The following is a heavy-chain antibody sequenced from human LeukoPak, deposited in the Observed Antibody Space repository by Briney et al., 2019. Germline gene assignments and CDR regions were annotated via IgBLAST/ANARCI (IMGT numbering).Heavy chain of an antibody. D-gene: IGHD5-18*01. J-gene: IGHJ4*02. CDR2: IYSGGST. CDR3: ASGGYSYGYGEYFDY. V-gene: IGHV3-66*01. Sequence: PGGSLRLSCTASGFSFSSYSMSWVRQAPGKGLEWVSVIYSGGSTYYADSVKGRFTISRDNSKNTLYLQMNSLRAEDTAVYYCASGGYSYGYGEYFDYWGQGTLVTVSS. CDR1: GFSFSSYS.